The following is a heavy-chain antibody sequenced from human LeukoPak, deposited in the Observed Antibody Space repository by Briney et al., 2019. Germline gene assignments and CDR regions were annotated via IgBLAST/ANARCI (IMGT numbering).Heavy chain of an antibody. J-gene: IGHJ4*02. CDR1: IVSIKNYY. D-gene: IGHD6-6*01. CDR2: IYTSGST. CDR3: ASARIAARLLFDY. V-gene: IGHV4-4*07. Sequence: SETLSLTCSFSIVSIKNYYWSWIRQPAGKGLEWIGRIYTSGSTNYNPSLKSRVTMSVDTSKNQFSLRLSSVTAADTAVYYCASARIAARLLFDYWGQGTLVTVSS.